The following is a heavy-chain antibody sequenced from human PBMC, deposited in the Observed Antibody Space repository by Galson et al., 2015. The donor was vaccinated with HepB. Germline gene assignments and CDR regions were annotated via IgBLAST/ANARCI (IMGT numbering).Heavy chain of an antibody. CDR2: ISYDGSNK. J-gene: IGHJ2*01. D-gene: IGHD1-26*01. CDR1: GFTFSSYA. V-gene: IGHV3-30*04. CDR3: ARGEWELLGFGYFDL. Sequence: SLRLSCAASGFTFSSYAMHWVRQAPGKGLEWVAVISYDGSNKYYADSVKGRFTISRDNSKNTLYLQMNSLRAEDTAVYYCARGEWELLGFGYFDLWGRGTLVTVSS.